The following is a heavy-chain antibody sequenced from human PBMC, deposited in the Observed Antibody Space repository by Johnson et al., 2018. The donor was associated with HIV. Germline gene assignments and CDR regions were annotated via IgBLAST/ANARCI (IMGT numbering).Heavy chain of an antibody. CDR1: GFTFSSYG. CDR2: IRYDGSNK. D-gene: IGHD6-19*01. Sequence: QVQLVESGGGVVQPGGSLRLSCAASGFTFSSYGMHWVRQAPGKGLEWVAFIRYDGSNKYYADSVKGRFTISRDNSKNTLYLQMNSLRADDTAVYYCAKLGAVASYAFDIWGQGTMVTVSS. CDR3: AKLGAVASYAFDI. V-gene: IGHV3-30*02. J-gene: IGHJ3*02.